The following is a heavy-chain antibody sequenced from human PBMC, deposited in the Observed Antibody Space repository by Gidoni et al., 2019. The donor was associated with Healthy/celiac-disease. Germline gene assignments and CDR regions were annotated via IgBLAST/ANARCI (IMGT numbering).Heavy chain of an antibody. CDR2: ISGSGGST. V-gene: IGHV3-23*01. Sequence: EVQLLESGGGLVQPGGSLRLSCAAPGFTFSSYATSWVRQAPRKGLEWVSAISGSGGSTYYADSEKGRFTISRDNSKNTLYLQMNSLRAEDTAVYYCAKAFSGIPLADYWGQGTLVTVSS. D-gene: IGHD3-3*01. J-gene: IGHJ4*02. CDR3: AKAFSGIPLADY. CDR1: GFTFSSYA.